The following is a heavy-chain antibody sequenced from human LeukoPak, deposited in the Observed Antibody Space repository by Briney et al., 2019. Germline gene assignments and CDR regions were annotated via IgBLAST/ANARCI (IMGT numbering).Heavy chain of an antibody. CDR2: IYPGYSDN. J-gene: IGHJ4*02. CDR3: ARQYGGYDY. V-gene: IGHV5-51*01. D-gene: IGHD5-12*01. CDR1: GYSFTNYW. Sequence: GESLKISCKGSGYSFTNYWIGWVREMPGKGLEWMGIIYPGYSDNRYSLSFQGQVTISADTSISTAYLQWSSLKASDTAMYYCARQYGGYDYWGQGTLVTVSS.